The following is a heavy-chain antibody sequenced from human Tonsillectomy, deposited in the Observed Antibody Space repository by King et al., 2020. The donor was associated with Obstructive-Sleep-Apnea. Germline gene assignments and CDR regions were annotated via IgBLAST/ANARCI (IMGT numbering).Heavy chain of an antibody. V-gene: IGHV1-18*01. D-gene: IGHD3-9*01. CDR2: ISAYTGNT. CDR3: ARTGGGILTEWYFDL. J-gene: IGHJ2*01. Sequence: QLVQSGAEVKKPGASVKVSCKASGYTFTTYGISWVRQAPGQGLEWMGWISAYTGNTNYAQKLQGRVTITTDTSSSTAYMELRSLESADTAVYYCARTGGGILTEWYFDLWGSGTLVTVSS. CDR1: GYTFTTYG.